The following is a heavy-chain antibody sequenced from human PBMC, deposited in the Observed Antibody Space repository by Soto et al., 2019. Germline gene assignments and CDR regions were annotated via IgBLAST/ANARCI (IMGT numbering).Heavy chain of an antibody. CDR2: IYYSGST. Sequence: SETLSLTCTVSGCSISSYYWSWIRQPPGKGLEWIGYIYYSGSTNYNPSLKSRVTISVDTSKNQFSLKLSSVTAADTAVYYCARTSWSPYFDYWGPGILVTVSS. J-gene: IGHJ4*02. CDR1: GCSISSYY. CDR3: ARTSWSPYFDY. V-gene: IGHV4-59*01. D-gene: IGHD2-2*01.